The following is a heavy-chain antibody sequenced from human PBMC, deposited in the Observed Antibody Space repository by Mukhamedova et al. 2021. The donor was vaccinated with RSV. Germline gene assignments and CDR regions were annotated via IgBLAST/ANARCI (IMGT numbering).Heavy chain of an antibody. CDR3: ARDDRWAFDY. D-gene: IGHD1-26*01. CDR2: MKSSGADI. J-gene: IGHJ4*02. CDR1: S. Sequence: SMNWVRQAPGKGLEWVSYMKSSGADIHYADSVKGRFTISRDNAKNSLYLQMNSLRDEDTAVYYCARDDRWAFDYWGQGILDTVTS. V-gene: IGHV3-48*02.